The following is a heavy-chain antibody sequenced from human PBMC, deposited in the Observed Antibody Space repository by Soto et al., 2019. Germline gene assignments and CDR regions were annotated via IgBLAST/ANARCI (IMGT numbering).Heavy chain of an antibody. CDR1: GYTFTSYG. J-gene: IGHJ5*02. V-gene: IGHV1-18*04. D-gene: IGHD2-2*02. Sequence: ASVKVSCKASGYTFTSYGISWVRQAPGQGLEWMGWISAYNGNTNYAQKLQGRVTMTTDTSTNTAYMELRSLRSDDTAVYYCASDRRCSSTGCHTFGSWFDPWGQGTPVTVSS. CDR2: ISAYNGNT. CDR3: ASDRRCSSTGCHTFGSWFDP.